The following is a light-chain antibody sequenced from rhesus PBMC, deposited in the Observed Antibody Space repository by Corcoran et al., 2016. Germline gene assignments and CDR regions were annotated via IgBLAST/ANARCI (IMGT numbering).Light chain of an antibody. Sequence: DIQMTQSPSSLSASVGDRVTITCRASQGITNDLAWYQQKPGETPKLLIYAASSLQSGVPSRFSGSGSGTDFTLTISSLQSEDFATYYGQHYYSTPWTFGQGTKVEIK. CDR1: QGITND. V-gene: IGKV1-33*02. CDR3: QHYYSTPWT. CDR2: AAS. J-gene: IGKJ1*01.